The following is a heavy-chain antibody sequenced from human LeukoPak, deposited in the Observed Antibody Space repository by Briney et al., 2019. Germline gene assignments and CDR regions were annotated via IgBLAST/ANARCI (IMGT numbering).Heavy chain of an antibody. CDR2: IYSRGGT. CDR1: GGSISPYY. D-gene: IGHD1-26*01. CDR3: ARESGSLNY. V-gene: IGHV4-4*07. Sequence: PSETLSLTCAVSGGSISPYYWSWVRQPAGKGLEWIGRIYSRGGTNYNPSLRSRVTMSLDTSKNQFSLNLISVTAADTAVYFCARESGSLNYWGQGTLVTVSS. J-gene: IGHJ4*02.